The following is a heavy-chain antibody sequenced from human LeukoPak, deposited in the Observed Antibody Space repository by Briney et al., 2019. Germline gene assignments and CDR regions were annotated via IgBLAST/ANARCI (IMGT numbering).Heavy chain of an antibody. Sequence: GGSLRLSCAASGFTFSDYYMSWIRQAPGKGLEWVSYISSSGNTIYYADSVKGRFTISRDNAKNLLYLQMNSLRAEDTAVYYCARSTRRDSEIALAEYFQHWGQGTLVTVSS. CDR1: GFTFSDYY. CDR3: ARSTRRDSEIALAEYFQH. J-gene: IGHJ1*01. V-gene: IGHV3-11*01. D-gene: IGHD1-26*01. CDR2: ISSSGNTI.